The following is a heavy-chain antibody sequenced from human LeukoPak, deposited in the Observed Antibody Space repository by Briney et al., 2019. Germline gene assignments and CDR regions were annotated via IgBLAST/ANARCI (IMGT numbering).Heavy chain of an antibody. CDR3: ARDLIAARPNWYDP. V-gene: IGHV1-18*01. Sequence: ASVQVSCKASGYTFTKYGISWVRQAPGKRLEWMGWISAYNGNTNYAQKLQGRVTMTTDTSTSTADMELRSLRSDDTAVYYCARDLIAARPNWYDPWGQGTLVTVSS. J-gene: IGHJ5*02. CDR1: GYTFTKYG. D-gene: IGHD6-6*01. CDR2: ISAYNGNT.